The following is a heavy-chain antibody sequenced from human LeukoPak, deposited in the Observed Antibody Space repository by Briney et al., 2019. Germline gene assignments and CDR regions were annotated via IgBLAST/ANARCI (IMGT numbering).Heavy chain of an antibody. CDR1: GFIFSSYW. D-gene: IGHD1-26*01. J-gene: IGHJ4*02. CDR2: IKQDGSEK. Sequence: PGGSLRLSCAASGFIFSSYWLTWVRQAPGKGLEWVANIKQDGSEKYYVDSVTGRFTISRDNAQNSLYLQMNSLRAEDTAVYYCARSYGALGYWGQGTLVTVSS. CDR3: ARSYGALGY. V-gene: IGHV3-7*03.